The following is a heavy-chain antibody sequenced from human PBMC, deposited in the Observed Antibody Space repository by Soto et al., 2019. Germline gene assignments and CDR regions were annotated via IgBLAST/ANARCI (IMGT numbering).Heavy chain of an antibody. Sequence: QVQLVQSGAEVKKCGASVKVSCKASGYTFSDYFIQWLRQTPGQGLEWVAWINPKTAGTNYAKKFQDRVTLHTDTSFSVAYRELTSLRPDATAVYYCVSIKWGLDYYSGMAVWGQGTAVTVSS. CDR3: VSIKWGLDYYSGMAV. CDR2: INPKTAGT. D-gene: IGHD1-26*01. J-gene: IGHJ6*02. CDR1: GYTFSDYF. V-gene: IGHV1-2*02.